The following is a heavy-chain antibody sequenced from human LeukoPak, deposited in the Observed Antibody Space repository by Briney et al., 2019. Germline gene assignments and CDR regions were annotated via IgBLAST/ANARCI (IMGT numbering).Heavy chain of an antibody. Sequence: GGSLRLSCAASGFTFSTFWRSWVRQAPGKGLEWVANIKEDGSEKYYVDSVKGPFTISRDNAKNSLYLQMNSLRAEDTAVYYCARGRGYPIWFFDYWGQGSLVTVSS. CDR1: GFTFSTFW. J-gene: IGHJ4*02. CDR2: IKEDGSEK. CDR3: ARGRGYPIWFFDY. D-gene: IGHD3-3*01. V-gene: IGHV3-7*01.